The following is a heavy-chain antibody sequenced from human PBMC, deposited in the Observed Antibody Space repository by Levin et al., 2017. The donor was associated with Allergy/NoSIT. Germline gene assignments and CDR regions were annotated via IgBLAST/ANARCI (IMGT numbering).Heavy chain of an antibody. D-gene: IGHD6-19*01. CDR2: IKEDGSAK. J-gene: IGHJ3*02. CDR1: GFTFSDYW. Sequence: PGGSLRLSFAASGFTFSDYWMSWVRQAPGKGLEWVASIKEDGSAKYYVDSVKGRFTISRDNAKNSVYLQVNSLRVEDTALYYCARLGSGWYGEAFDIWGQGTMVTVSS. CDR3: ARLGSGWYGEAFDI. V-gene: IGHV3-7*01.